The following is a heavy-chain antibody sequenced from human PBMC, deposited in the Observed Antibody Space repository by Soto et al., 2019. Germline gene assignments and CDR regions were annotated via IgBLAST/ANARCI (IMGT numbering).Heavy chain of an antibody. D-gene: IGHD3-22*01. CDR2: IIYTGST. Sequence: NPSETLSLTCSVSGDSISSDNYFWSWIRQPPGKGLEWIGYIIYTGSTTYSPSLKSRVTISIDTSKTQFSLKPRSVTAADTAVYFCARWPRTQFYYDSSGIPLGHDSWGQGTLVTVSS. J-gene: IGHJ4*02. CDR3: ARWPRTQFYYDSSGIPLGHDS. V-gene: IGHV4-30-4*01. CDR1: GDSISSDNYF.